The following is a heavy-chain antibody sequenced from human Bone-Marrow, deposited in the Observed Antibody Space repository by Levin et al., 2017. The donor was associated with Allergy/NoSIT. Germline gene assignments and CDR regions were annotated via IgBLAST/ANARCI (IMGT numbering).Heavy chain of an antibody. V-gene: IGHV4-39*01. Sequence: SETLSLTCTVSGGSISSSSYYWGWIRQPPGKGLEWIGSIYYSGSTYYNPSLKSRVTISVDTSKNQFSLKLSSVTAADTAVYYCASPRYYYYYYYMDVWGKGTTVTVSS. CDR2: IYYSGST. CDR1: GGSISSSSYY. J-gene: IGHJ6*03. CDR3: ASPRYYYYYYYMDV.